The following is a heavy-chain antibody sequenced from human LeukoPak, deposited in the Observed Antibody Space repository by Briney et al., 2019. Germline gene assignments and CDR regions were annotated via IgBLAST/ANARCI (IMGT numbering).Heavy chain of an antibody. D-gene: IGHD3-22*01. Sequence: ASVKVSCKASGYTFTSYGISWVRQAPGQGLEWMGWISAYNGNTNYAQKLQGRVTMTTDTSTSTAYMELRSLRSDDTAVYYCARDRDSRGHNSEVDYWGQGTLVTVSS. CDR2: ISAYNGNT. J-gene: IGHJ4*02. V-gene: IGHV1-18*01. CDR3: ARDRDSRGHNSEVDY. CDR1: GYTFTSYG.